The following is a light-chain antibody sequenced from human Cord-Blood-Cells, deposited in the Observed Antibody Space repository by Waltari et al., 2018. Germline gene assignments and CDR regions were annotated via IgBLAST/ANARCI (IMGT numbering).Light chain of an antibody. V-gene: IGKV1-39*01. CDR2: AAS. CDR1: QSISSY. J-gene: IGKJ2*03. Sequence: DIQMTQSPYSLSASVGDRVTITCRASQSISSYLNWYQQKPGKAPKLLSYAASSLQSGAPSRCSGSGSGTDFTLTISSLQPEDFATYYCQQSYSTPYSFGQGTKLEIK. CDR3: QQSYSTPYS.